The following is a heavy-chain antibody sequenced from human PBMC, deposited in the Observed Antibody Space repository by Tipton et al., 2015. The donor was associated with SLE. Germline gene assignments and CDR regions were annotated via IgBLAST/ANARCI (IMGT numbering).Heavy chain of an antibody. CDR2: INPSGGST. Sequence: QLVQSGAEVKKAGASVKVSCEASAYMFTSYYMHWVRQAPGQGLEWMGKINPSGGSTSYAQKFQGRVTMTRDTSTSTVYMELSSLRSEDTALYYCARAGAVASICYYGMDVWGPGSPVSVS. V-gene: IGHV1-46*01. CDR1: AYMFTSYY. J-gene: IGHJ6*02. D-gene: IGHD6-19*01. CDR3: ARAGAVASICYYGMDV.